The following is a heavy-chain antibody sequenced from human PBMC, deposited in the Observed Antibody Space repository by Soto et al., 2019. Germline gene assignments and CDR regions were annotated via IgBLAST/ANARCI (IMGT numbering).Heavy chain of an antibody. CDR1: GFTFSSYA. D-gene: IGHD4-4*01. CDR3: AKDPRSGPVMTTVTTPDY. J-gene: IGHJ4*02. Sequence: PGESLKISCAASGFTFSSYAMSWVRQAPGKGLEWVSAISGSGGSTYYADSVKGRFTISRDNSKNTLYLQMNSLRAEDTAVYYCAKDPRSGPVMTTVTTPDYWGQGTLVTVSS. CDR2: ISGSGGST. V-gene: IGHV3-23*01.